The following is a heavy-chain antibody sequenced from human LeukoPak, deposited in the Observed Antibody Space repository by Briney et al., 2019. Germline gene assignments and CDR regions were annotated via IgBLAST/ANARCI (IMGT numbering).Heavy chain of an antibody. CDR1: GGTFSSYA. CDR3: ARSIAVAGQYYFDY. J-gene: IGHJ4*02. V-gene: IGHV1-69*01. Sequence: SVKVFCKASGGTFSSYAISWVRQAPGQGLEWMGGIIPIFGTANYAQKFQGRVTITADESTSTAYMELSSLRSEDTAVYYCARSIAVAGQYYFDYWGQGTLVTVSS. CDR2: IIPIFGTA. D-gene: IGHD6-19*01.